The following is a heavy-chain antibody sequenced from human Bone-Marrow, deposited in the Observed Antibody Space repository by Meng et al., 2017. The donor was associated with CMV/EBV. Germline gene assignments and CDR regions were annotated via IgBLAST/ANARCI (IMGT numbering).Heavy chain of an antibody. V-gene: IGHV3-23*01. Sequence: GESLKISCAASGFTFSSYAMSWVRQAPGKGLEWVSAISGSGGSTYYADSVKGRFTISRDNSKNTLYLQMNSLRAEDTALYYCARDYYDSSGYRNWFDPWGQGTLVTVSS. CDR2: ISGSGGST. CDR1: GFTFSSYA. CDR3: ARDYYDSSGYRNWFDP. D-gene: IGHD3-22*01. J-gene: IGHJ5*02.